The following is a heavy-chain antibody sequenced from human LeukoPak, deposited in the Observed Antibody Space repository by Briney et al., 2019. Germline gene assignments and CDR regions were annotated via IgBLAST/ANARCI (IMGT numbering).Heavy chain of an antibody. CDR3: ARVEGDSSGPYYYYYYMDV. CDR2: INRKGDTI. V-gene: IGHV3-20*04. Sequence: GGSLRVSCAASGFTFDDHGMSWVGQAPGKGREWFSGINRKGDTIGYADSVKGRFTISRDSANNSLYLQMNSLRAEDTALYYCARVEGDSSGPYYYYYYMDVWGKGTTVTVSS. J-gene: IGHJ6*03. CDR1: GFTFDDHG. D-gene: IGHD3-22*01.